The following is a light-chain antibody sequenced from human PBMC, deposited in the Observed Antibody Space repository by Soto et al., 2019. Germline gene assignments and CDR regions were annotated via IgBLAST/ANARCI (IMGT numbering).Light chain of an antibody. J-gene: IGKJ4*01. CDR2: KAS. V-gene: IGKV1-5*03. Sequence: DIQMTQSPSTLSASVGDRVTITCRASQSISTWLAWYQQKPGKAPKLLIYKASSLEGGVPSRFSGSGSGTEFNITVSSLRPDDFATYYCQRYNTYPLTFGGGTKVDIK. CDR1: QSISTW. CDR3: QRYNTYPLT.